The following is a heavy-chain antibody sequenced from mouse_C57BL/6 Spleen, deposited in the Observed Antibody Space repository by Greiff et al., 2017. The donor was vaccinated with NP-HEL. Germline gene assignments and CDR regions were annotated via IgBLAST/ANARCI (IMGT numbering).Heavy chain of an antibody. V-gene: IGHV1-18*01. D-gene: IGHD2-3*01. CDR1: GYTFTDYN. CDR3: ARTKNDGYYGYFDV. J-gene: IGHJ1*03. Sequence: VQLKESGPELVKPGASVKIPCKASGYTFTDYNMDWVKQSHGKSLEWIGDINPNNGGTIYNQKFKGKATLTVDKSSSTAYMELRSLTSEDTAVYYCARTKNDGYYGYFDVWGTGTTVTVSS. CDR2: INPNNGGT.